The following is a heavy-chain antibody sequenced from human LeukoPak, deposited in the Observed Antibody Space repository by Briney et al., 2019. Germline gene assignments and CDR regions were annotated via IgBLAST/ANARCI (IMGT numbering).Heavy chain of an antibody. J-gene: IGHJ4*02. CDR1: GFTFSRYG. V-gene: IGHV3-30*02. CDR2: IAYDGSDK. D-gene: IGHD2-15*01. Sequence: GGSLRLSCAASGFTFSRYGMHWVRQAPGKGLEWVAFIAYDGSDKDYADSVKGRFTISRDNSKNTLYLQMNSLRPEDTAVYYCAKAVVEVVAAGFDYWGQGTLVTVSS. CDR3: AKAVVEVVAAGFDY.